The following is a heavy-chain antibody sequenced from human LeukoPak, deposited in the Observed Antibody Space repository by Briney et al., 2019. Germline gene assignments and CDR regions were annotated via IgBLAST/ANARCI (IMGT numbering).Heavy chain of an antibody. Sequence: ASETLSLTCGVSGGAITNYYWNWIRQAPGKGLEWLGYIYYTGSTTYNPSVKSRITISLDTSKKQISLKLRSVTAADTAVYYCARGGSNFWSGPGWFDPWGQGTLVTVSS. CDR1: GGAITNYY. CDR3: ARGGSNFWSGPGWFDP. V-gene: IGHV4-59*01. CDR2: IYYTGST. D-gene: IGHD3-3*01. J-gene: IGHJ5*02.